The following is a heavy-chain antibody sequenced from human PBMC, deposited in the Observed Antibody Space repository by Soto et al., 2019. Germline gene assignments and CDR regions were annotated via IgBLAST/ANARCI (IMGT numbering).Heavy chain of an antibody. J-gene: IGHJ6*02. Sequence: PGGSLRLSCAASGFTFDYYAMHWVRQTPGKGLEWVSGISWNSDNIVYADSVKGRFTISRDNAKNSLYLQMNSLRAEDTALYYCARGLAARRIYFYGMDVWGQGTTVTVSS. D-gene: IGHD6-6*01. CDR2: ISWNSDNI. V-gene: IGHV3-9*01. CDR3: ARGLAARRIYFYGMDV. CDR1: GFTFDYYA.